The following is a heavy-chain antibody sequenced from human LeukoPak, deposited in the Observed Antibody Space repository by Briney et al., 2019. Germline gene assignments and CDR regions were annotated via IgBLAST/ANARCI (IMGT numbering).Heavy chain of an antibody. Sequence: GGSLRLSCAASGFTFNIYAMSWVRQAPGEGLEWVSSITSISDGTFYADSVKGRFTISRDNSKSTLYLQMNSLRAEATALYYCVKDRPNYFGWNGHYYTRNGDSWGQGTLVTVSS. D-gene: IGHD3-10*01. V-gene: IGHV3-23*01. CDR1: GFTFNIYA. CDR2: ITSISDGT. J-gene: IGHJ5*01. CDR3: VKDRPNYFGWNGHYYTRNGDS.